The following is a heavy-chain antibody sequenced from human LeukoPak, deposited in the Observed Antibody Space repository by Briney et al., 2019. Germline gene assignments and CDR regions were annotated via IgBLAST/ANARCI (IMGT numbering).Heavy chain of an antibody. CDR3: ARHRAEMATITDDAFDM. D-gene: IGHD5-24*01. Sequence: SETLSLTCTVSGSSIGAYSWSWIRQPPGKGLEWVGYIYTTGSTHHNPSLKSRVTMSLDRSKNQFSLRLTYVTAADTAVFYCARHRAEMATITDDAFDMWGRGTMVTVSS. J-gene: IGHJ3*02. V-gene: IGHV4-4*09. CDR1: GSSIGAYS. CDR2: IYTTGST.